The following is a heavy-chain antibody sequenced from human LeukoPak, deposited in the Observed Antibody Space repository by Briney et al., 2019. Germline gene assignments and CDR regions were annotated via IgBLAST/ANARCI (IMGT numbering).Heavy chain of an antibody. J-gene: IGHJ4*02. D-gene: IGHD5-18*01. CDR3: ARDVDTAMVCVY. CDR2: IIPILGIA. Sequence: SVKVSCKASGGTFSSYAISWVRQAPGQGLEWMGRIIPILGIANYAQKFQGRVTITADKSTSTAYMELSSLRSEDTAVYYCARDVDTAMVCVYWGQGTLVTVSS. V-gene: IGHV1-69*04. CDR1: GGTFSSYA.